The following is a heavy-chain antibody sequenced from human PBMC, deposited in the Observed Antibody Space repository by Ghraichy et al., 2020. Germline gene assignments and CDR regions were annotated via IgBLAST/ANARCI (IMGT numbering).Heavy chain of an antibody. J-gene: IGHJ4*02. Sequence: GGSLRLSCAASGFTFSSFAMHWVRQAPGKGLEWVSAINDSGGKTYYADSVKGRFTISRDNSKNTLFLQMNSLRAEDTAVYYCAKRSPCSSSEYYFAYWGQGTLVTVS. D-gene: IGHD2-2*01. CDR1: GFTFSSFA. CDR3: AKRSPCSSSEYYFAY. V-gene: IGHV3-23*01. CDR2: INDSGGKT.